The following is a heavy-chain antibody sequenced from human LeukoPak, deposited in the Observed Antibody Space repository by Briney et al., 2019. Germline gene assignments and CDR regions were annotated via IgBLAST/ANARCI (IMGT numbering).Heavy chain of an antibody. CDR1: GFTFTSYA. Sequence: PGGSLRLSCAASGFTFTSYAMGWVRQAPGKGLEWVSTISGSGDRTHYADSVKGRFTIFRDNSKNTLHLQVNSLRAADTAVYYCAKSGSWYYFDCWGQGTLVTVSS. CDR2: ISGSGDRT. D-gene: IGHD6-13*01. V-gene: IGHV3-23*01. J-gene: IGHJ4*02. CDR3: AKSGSWYYFDC.